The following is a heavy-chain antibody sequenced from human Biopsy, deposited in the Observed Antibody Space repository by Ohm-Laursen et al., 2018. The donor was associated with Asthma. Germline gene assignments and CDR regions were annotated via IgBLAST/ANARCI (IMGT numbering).Heavy chain of an antibody. D-gene: IGHD3-10*01. CDR3: AGETGHSYGSGSEYYFDY. V-gene: IGHV1-69*01. J-gene: IGHJ4*02. CDR1: GGTFNYA. CDR2: IIPIFGTT. Sequence: SSVKVSCKASGGTFNYAITWVRQAPGQGLEWMGGIIPIFGTTNYAQKFKGRVTITADESSSTAYMELSSLRSEDTAVYYCAGETGHSYGSGSEYYFDYWGLGTLVTVSS.